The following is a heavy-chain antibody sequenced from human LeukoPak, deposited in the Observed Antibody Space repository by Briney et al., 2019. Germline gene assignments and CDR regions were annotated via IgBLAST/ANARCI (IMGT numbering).Heavy chain of an antibody. D-gene: IGHD3-22*01. CDR3: ARSGIVVVMNWFDP. CDR1: GYTFTDYY. CDR2: INPKSGGT. V-gene: IGHV1-2*02. Sequence: GASVKVSCKASGYTFTDYYIHWVRQAPGQGLEWMGWINPKSGGTHFVLEFQGRVTMTRDTSTSTVYMELSSLRSEDTAVYYCARSGIVVVMNWFDPWGQGTLVTVSS. J-gene: IGHJ5*02.